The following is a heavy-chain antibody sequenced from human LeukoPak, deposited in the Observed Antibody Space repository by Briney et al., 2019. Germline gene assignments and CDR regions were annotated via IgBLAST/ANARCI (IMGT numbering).Heavy chain of an antibody. V-gene: IGHV1-2*02. CDR1: GYTFTGYY. Sequence: ASVTVSSKSSGYTFTGYYMHWVRQAPGQGLEWMGWINPNSGGPNYAQKLQGRVTMTWDTSISTAYMEMSRLRSDDTVVHYCARDQVDDSSGYNDYWGQGTLVTVSS. D-gene: IGHD3-22*01. CDR3: ARDQVDDSSGYNDY. CDR2: INPNSGGP. J-gene: IGHJ4*02.